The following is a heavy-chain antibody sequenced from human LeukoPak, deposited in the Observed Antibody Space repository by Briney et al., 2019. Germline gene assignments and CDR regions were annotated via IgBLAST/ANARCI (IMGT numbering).Heavy chain of an antibody. CDR1: GGSFSGYY. J-gene: IGHJ4*02. CDR2: ISYSGST. CDR3: VRITQGTIDY. V-gene: IGHV4-59*01. Sequence: SETLSLTCAVYGGSFSGYYWSWIRQPPGKGLEWMGYISYSGSTTYIPSLKSRVTILVDTSKNQFSLKLSSVTAADTAVYYCVRITQGTIDYWGRGTLVTVSS. D-gene: IGHD3-10*01.